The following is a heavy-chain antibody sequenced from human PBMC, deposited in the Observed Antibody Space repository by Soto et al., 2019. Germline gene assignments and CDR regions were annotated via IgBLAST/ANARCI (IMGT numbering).Heavy chain of an antibody. V-gene: IGHV4-59*01. CDR2: IYYSGST. CDR3: ARANWNDGCFDP. D-gene: IGHD1-1*01. Sequence: QVQLQESGPGLVKPSETLSLTCTVSGGSITTYYWSWIRQPPGKGLEWIGYIYYSGSTNYKPSLNSRATISVDTSKNQFSLKVSSVTAADTAVYYCARANWNDGCFDPWGQGTLVTVSS. CDR1: GGSITTYY. J-gene: IGHJ5*02.